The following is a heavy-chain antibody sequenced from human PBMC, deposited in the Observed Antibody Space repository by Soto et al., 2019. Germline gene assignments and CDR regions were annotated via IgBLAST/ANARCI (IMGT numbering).Heavy chain of an antibody. Sequence: QVQLQESGPGLVKPSETLSLTCTVSGGSVSSGSYYWSWIRQPPGKGLEWIGYIYDSGSTNYNPSLKRRVTIPVDTSTNQFSLKPSSVTAADTAVYYCARGIEGWYQGRYYYGMDVWGQGTTVTVSS. D-gene: IGHD6-19*01. J-gene: IGHJ6*02. V-gene: IGHV4-61*01. CDR2: IYDSGST. CDR1: GGSVSSGSYY. CDR3: ARGIEGWYQGRYYYGMDV.